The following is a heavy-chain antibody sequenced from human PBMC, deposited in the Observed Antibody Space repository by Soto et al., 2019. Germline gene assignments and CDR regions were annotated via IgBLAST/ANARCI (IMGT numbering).Heavy chain of an antibody. CDR2: ISGSGGST. CDR1: GFTFSSYA. D-gene: IGHD2-21*02. J-gene: IGHJ5*02. V-gene: IGHV3-23*01. CDR3: PTEYDLTAYCGGDRYSADHWFDP. Sequence: GGSLRLSCAASGFTFSSYAMSWVRQAPGKGLEWVSAISGSGGSTYYADSVQGRFTISRDNSKYTLYLQMNSLRAEDTAVYYCPTEYDLTAYCGGDRYSADHWFDPWGQGTLVTVSS.